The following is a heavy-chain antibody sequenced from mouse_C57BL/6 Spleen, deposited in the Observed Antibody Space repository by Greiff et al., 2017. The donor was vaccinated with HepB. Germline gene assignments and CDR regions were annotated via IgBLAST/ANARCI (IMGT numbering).Heavy chain of an antibody. V-gene: IGHV1-62-2*01. Sequence: QVHVKQSGAELVKPGALVKLSCKASGYTFTEYTIHWVKQRSGQGLEWIGWFYPGSGSIKYNEKFKDKATLTADKSSSTVYMELSRLTSEDSAVYFCARHEGGYYYGSSSYYFDYWGQGTTLTVSS. J-gene: IGHJ2*01. D-gene: IGHD1-1*01. CDR2: FYPGSGSI. CDR1: GYTFTEYT. CDR3: ARHEGGYYYGSSSYYFDY.